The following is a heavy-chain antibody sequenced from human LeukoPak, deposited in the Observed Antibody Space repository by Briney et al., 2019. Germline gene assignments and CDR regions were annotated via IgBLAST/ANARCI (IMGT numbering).Heavy chain of an antibody. V-gene: IGHV3-30*18. CDR2: TSFDGYNK. CDR1: GFTFSRSG. CDR3: AKGNYGDSPFDP. J-gene: IGHJ5*02. Sequence: PGRSLRLSCAASGFTFSRSGMHWVRQAPGKGLEWVAVTSFDGYNKNYADSVKGRFTISRDDYNNTLYLQMNSLRGEDTAVYFCAKGNYGDSPFDPWGQGTLVIVSS. D-gene: IGHD2-21*02.